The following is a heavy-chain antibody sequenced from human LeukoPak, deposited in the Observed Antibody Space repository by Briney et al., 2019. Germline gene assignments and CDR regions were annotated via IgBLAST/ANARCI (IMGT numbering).Heavy chain of an antibody. CDR3: ARDRPLDFWSGYCID. CDR1: GFTFSSYE. CDR2: ISSSGSTI. J-gene: IGHJ4*02. Sequence: GGSLRLSCAASGFTFSSYEMNWVRQAPGKGLEWVSYISSSGSTIYYADSVKGRFTISRDNAKNSLYLQMNSPRAADTAVYYCARDRPLDFWSGYCIDWGQGTLVTVSS. V-gene: IGHV3-48*03. D-gene: IGHD3-3*01.